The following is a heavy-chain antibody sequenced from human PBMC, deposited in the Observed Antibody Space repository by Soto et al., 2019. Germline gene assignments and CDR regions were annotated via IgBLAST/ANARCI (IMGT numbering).Heavy chain of an antibody. CDR2: IYPGDSDT. D-gene: IGHD3-9*01. CDR1: GYSFTSYW. V-gene: IGHV5-51*01. J-gene: IGHJ6*02. Sequence: GESLKISCKGSGYSFTSYWIGWVRQMPGKGLEWMGIIYPGDSDTRYSPSFQGQVTISADKSISTAYLQWSSLKASDTAMYYCARDGEIRDDILTGTRTHYYYYYGMDVWGQGTTVTVSS. CDR3: ARDGEIRDDILTGTRTHYYYYYGMDV.